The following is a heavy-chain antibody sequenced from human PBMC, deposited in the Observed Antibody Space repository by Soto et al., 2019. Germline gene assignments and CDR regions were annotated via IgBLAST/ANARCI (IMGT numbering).Heavy chain of an antibody. V-gene: IGHV4-39*01. D-gene: IGHD4-4*01. J-gene: IGHJ6*02. CDR3: ARLRSNYLLGYHYYGMDV. CDR1: GGSISSSSYY. Sequence: PSETLSLTCTVSGGSISSSSYYWGWIRQPPGKGLEWIGSIYYSGSTYYNPSLKSRVTISVDTSKNQFSLKLSSVTAADTAVYYCARLRSNYLLGYHYYGMDVWGQGXTVTVSS. CDR2: IYYSGST.